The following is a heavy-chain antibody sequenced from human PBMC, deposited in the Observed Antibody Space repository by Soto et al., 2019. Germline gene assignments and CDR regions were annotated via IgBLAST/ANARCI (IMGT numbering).Heavy chain of an antibody. CDR3: ARGKDFWSGYLLKRPYYFDY. J-gene: IGHJ4*02. D-gene: IGHD3-3*01. V-gene: IGHV4-34*01. CDR2: INHSGST. CDR1: GGSFSGYY. Sequence: SETLSLTCAVYGGSFSGYYWSWIRQPPGKGLEWIGEINHSGSTNYNPSLKSRVTISVDTSKNQFSLKLSSVTAADTAVYYCARGKDFWSGYLLKRPYYFDYWGQGTLVTVSS.